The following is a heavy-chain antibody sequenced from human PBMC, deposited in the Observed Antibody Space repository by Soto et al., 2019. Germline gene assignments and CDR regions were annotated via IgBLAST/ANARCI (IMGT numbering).Heavy chain of an antibody. V-gene: IGHV3-23*01. CDR2: VSIGGST. D-gene: IGHD1-1*01. J-gene: IGHJ3*02. CDR1: GFTFSSYA. Sequence: GGSLRLSCAASGFTFSSYAMGWVRQGPGKGLEWVAVVSIGGSTHYADSVRGRFTISRDNSKNTLSLQMDSLRAEDTAVYFCVKAGTMAGTGTTPRSFDSWGRGTMVTVSS. CDR3: VKAGTMAGTGTTPRSFDS.